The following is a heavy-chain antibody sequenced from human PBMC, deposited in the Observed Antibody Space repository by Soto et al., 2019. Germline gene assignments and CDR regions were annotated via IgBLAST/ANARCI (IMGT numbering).Heavy chain of an antibody. CDR2: IFYIGNA. Sequence: SETLSLTCTVSGVSITSGDNYWSWIRQPPGKGLEWIGYIFYIGNAYYNPSLQSRVTISVDTSRNQFSLRLTSVTAADTAVYYCVRKTGTTFLGSFFDHWGQGTLVTVSS. CDR3: VRKTGTTFLGSFFDH. CDR1: GVSITSGDNY. D-gene: IGHD1-7*01. J-gene: IGHJ4*02. V-gene: IGHV4-30-4*01.